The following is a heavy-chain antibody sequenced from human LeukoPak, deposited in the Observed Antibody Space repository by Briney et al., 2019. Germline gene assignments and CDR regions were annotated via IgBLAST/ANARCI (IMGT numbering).Heavy chain of an antibody. CDR2: IKYDGSDK. Sequence: GGSLRLSCAASGFTFSSYAMSWVRQAPEKGLEWVANIKYDGSDKYYMDSVKGRFTISRDNAKNSLYLQMNSLRAEDTAVYYCARSTFYGDSPRGAFDIWGQGTMVTVSS. D-gene: IGHD4-17*01. V-gene: IGHV3-7*01. J-gene: IGHJ3*02. CDR1: GFTFSSYA. CDR3: ARSTFYGDSPRGAFDI.